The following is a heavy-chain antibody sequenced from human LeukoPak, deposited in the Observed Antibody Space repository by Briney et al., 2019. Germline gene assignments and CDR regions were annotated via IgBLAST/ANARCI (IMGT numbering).Heavy chain of an antibody. Sequence: SETLSLTCTVSGGSVNSGTYYWSWIRQPPGKGLEWIGYISYSGSTNYNPSLKSRVTISVDTSKNQFSLKLTSVTAADTAVYYCARDRGGYTYSHDYWGQGTLVTVSS. CDR3: ARDRGGYTYSHDY. J-gene: IGHJ4*02. CDR2: ISYSGST. D-gene: IGHD5-18*01. V-gene: IGHV4-61*01. CDR1: GGSVNSGTYY.